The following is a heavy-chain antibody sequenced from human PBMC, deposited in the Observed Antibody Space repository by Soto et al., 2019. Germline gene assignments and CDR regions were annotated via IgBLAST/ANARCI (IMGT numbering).Heavy chain of an antibody. CDR2: ISSSSTTI. CDR3: ARDMSAYDRSTDY. J-gene: IGHJ4*02. V-gene: IGHV3-48*01. CDR1: GFTFSSYI. Sequence: EVHLVESGGGLVQPGGSLRLSCVASGFTFSSYIMNWVRQAPGKGLEWVAYISSSSTTIQYADSVKGRFTISRDNAKNSLFLQMNSLRAEDTAVYYCARDMSAYDRSTDYWGQGTLVTVSS. D-gene: IGHD5-12*01.